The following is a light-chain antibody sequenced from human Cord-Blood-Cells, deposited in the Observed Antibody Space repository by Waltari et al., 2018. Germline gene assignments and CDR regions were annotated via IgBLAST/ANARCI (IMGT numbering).Light chain of an antibody. V-gene: IGKV1-5*03. Sequence: DIQMTQSPSTLSASVGDRVTITCRASQSISSWLAWYQQKPGRAPKLLIYKASSLESGVPSRFSGSGSGTEFTLTISSLQPDDFATYYCQQYNNWPRFTFGPGTKVDIK. CDR2: KAS. CDR1: QSISSW. CDR3: QQYNNWPRFT. J-gene: IGKJ3*01.